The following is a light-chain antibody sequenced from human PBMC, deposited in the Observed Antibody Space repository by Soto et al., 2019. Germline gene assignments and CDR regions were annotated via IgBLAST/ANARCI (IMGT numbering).Light chain of an antibody. J-gene: IGKJ1*01. CDR3: QQYYTTPRT. V-gene: IGKV4-1*01. CDR1: QSVLYSSNNKNY. Sequence: DIVMTQSPDSLAVSLGERATINCKSSQSVLYSSNNKNYLAWYQQKPGQPPKLLIYWASTRESGVPDRFSASGFGTDFTLTINSLQPEDAAVYYCQQYYTTPRTFGQGTKVEIK. CDR2: WAS.